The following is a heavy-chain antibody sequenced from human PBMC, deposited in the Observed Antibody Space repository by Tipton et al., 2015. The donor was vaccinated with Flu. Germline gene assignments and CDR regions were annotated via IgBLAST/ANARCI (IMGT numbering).Heavy chain of an antibody. Sequence: LRLSCTVSGDSISSYYWSWIRQPAGKGLEWIGRIYTSGSTNYNASLKSRVTMSVDTSKNQFSLKLSSVTVADTAVYYCARGRCSPGACNLRSSFDAWGQGTLVTVS. D-gene: IGHD2/OR15-2a*01. CDR2: IYTSGST. J-gene: IGHJ5*02. CDR1: GDSISSYY. V-gene: IGHV4-4*07. CDR3: ARGRCSPGACNLRSSFDA.